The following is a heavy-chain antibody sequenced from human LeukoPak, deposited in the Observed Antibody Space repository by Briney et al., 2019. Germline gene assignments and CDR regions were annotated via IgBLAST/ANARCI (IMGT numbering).Heavy chain of an antibody. CDR1: GFTFSSYG. J-gene: IGHJ5*02. Sequence: GGSLRLSCAASGFTFSSYGMSWVRQAPGKGLEWVSSISGVSTYYTDSVKGRFTISRDNSKNTLYLQMNSLRIDDTAVYYCAKDLSRAVAADWFDPRGRGTLVTVSS. D-gene: IGHD6-19*01. CDR3: AKDLSRAVAADWFDP. CDR2: ISGVST. V-gene: IGHV3-23*01.